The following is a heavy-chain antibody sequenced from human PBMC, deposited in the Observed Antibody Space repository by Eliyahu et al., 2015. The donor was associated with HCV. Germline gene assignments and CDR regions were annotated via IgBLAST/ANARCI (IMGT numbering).Heavy chain of an antibody. CDR1: GFSFDTQD. Sequence: EVQLVESGGGLVQPGGSMRLSCAASGFSFDTQDMYWVRQAPGKGLEWVSYIHYSGDTKYYADSVKGRFFISRDNAKHSVDLQMNSLRAEDTGIYYCARDGKDWTGYFFDYWGQGSVVTVSS. CDR3: ARDGKDWTGYFFDY. V-gene: IGHV3-48*03. CDR2: IHYSGDTK. D-gene: IGHD3/OR15-3a*01. J-gene: IGHJ4*02.